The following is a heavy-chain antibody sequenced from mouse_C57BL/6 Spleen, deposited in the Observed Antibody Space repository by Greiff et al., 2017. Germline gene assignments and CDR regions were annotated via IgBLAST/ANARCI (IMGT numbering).Heavy chain of an antibody. CDR2: IHPNSGST. V-gene: IGHV1-64*01. Sequence: QVQLQQPGAELVKPGASVKLSCKASGYTFTSYWMHWVKQRPGQGLEWIGMIHPNSGSTNYNEKFKSKATLTVDKSSSTAYMQLSSLTSEDSAVYYCARVNDDYAMDDWGQGTSVTVSS. J-gene: IGHJ4*01. D-gene: IGHD2-12*01. CDR3: ARVNDDYAMDD. CDR1: GYTFTSYW.